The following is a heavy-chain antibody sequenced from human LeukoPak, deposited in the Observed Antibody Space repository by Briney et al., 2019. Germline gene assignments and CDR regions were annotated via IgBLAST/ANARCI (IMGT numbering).Heavy chain of an antibody. V-gene: IGHV3-48*03. Sequence: PGGSLRLSCAASGFTFSSYEMNWVRQAPGKGLEWVSYISSSGSTIYYADSVKGRFTISRDNAKNSLYLQMNSLRVEDTAVYYCARDSATGYYSDYWGQGTLVTVSS. D-gene: IGHD3-9*01. CDR1: GFTFSSYE. CDR2: ISSSGSTI. CDR3: ARDSATGYYSDY. J-gene: IGHJ4*02.